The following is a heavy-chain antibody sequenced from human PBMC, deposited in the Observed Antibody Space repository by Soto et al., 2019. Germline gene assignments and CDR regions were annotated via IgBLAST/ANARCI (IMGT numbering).Heavy chain of an antibody. CDR3: AERMSDRSGYLFPYCMDV. V-gene: IGHV5-51*01. CDR1: GYSFTSYW. Sequence: GASLKISCKGSGYSFTSYWIGWLRQMPGKGLEWMGIIYPGDSDTRYSPSFQGQVTISADKSISTAYLQWSSLKASDTAVYYCAERMSDRSGYLFPYCMDVVGQGTRVTVAS. CDR2: IYPGDSDT. D-gene: IGHD3-22*01. J-gene: IGHJ6*02.